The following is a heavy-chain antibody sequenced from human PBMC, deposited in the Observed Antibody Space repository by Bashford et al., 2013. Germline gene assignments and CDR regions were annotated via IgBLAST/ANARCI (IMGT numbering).Heavy chain of an antibody. D-gene: IGHD6-13*01. CDR1: GGFISSYY. J-gene: IGHJ5*02. V-gene: IGHV4-4*07. Sequence: SETLSLTCLVSGGFISSYYWSWIRQPAGKGLEWIGHMSNSGYANTHPSLRSRVVMSIDESKSQFSLKLSSVTAADTAVYYCARLIAAAGTRWFDPWGQGTLVTVSS. CDR2: MSNSGYA. CDR3: ARLIAAAGTRWFDP.